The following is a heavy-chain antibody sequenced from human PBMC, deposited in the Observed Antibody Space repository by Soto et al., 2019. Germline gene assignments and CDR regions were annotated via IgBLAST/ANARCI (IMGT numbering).Heavy chain of an antibody. CDR2: ISAYTGNT. Sequence: ASVKVSCKASGYTFTSYGISWVRQAPGQGLEWMGWISAYTGNTNYAQKLQGRVTMTTDTSXSTAYMELRSLRSDDTAVYYCARAPTYSSGWDPTYYYYSGMHVCG. V-gene: IGHV1-18*04. J-gene: IGHJ6*02. CDR3: ARAPTYSSGWDPTYYYYSGMHV. D-gene: IGHD6-19*01. CDR1: GYTFTSYG.